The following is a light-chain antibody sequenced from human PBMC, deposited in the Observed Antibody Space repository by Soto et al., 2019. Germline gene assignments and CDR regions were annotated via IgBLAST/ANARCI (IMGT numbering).Light chain of an antibody. CDR1: SSDVGGYNY. J-gene: IGLJ2*01. CDR2: EVN. CDR3: SSYAGGYVFEVI. Sequence: QSALTQPPSASGSPGQSVAISCTGTSSDVGGYNYVSWYQQHPGKAPKLMIYEVNKRPSGVPDRFSGSKSGNTASLTVSGLQAEDEADYYCSSYAGGYVFEVIFGGGTKLTVL. V-gene: IGLV2-8*01.